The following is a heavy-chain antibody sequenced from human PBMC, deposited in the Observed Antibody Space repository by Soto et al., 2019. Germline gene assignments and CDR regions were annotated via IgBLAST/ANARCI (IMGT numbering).Heavy chain of an antibody. CDR3: KTPPAFDILVVVPLPPYSFLY. J-gene: IGHJ4*02. CDR1: GGSFSGYY. D-gene: IGHD2-15*01. CDR2: INHSGST. Sequence: SQTLSLTWAGYGGSFSGYYWSWIRQPPGKGLEWIGEINHSGSTNYNPSLKSRVTISVDTSKNQFSLKLSSVTAADTAVYYCKTPPAFDILVVVPLPPYSFLYSCPATVVTV. V-gene: IGHV4-34*01.